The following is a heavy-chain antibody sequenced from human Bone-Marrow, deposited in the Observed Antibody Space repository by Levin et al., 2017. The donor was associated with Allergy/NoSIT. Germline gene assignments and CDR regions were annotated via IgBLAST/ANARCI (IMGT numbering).Heavy chain of an antibody. J-gene: IGHJ6*03. Sequence: TSETLSLTCTVSGGSISTYYWSWIRQPPEKRLEWIGYIYYSGSTKYNPSLKSRVTLLVDTPKNRFSLKLSSVTAADSAVYFCARAIPSGGNSYYYYYMDVWGKGTTVTVSS. CDR3: ARAIPSGGNSYYYYYMDV. V-gene: IGHV4-59*01. CDR1: GGSISTYY. CDR2: IYYSGST. D-gene: IGHD4-23*01.